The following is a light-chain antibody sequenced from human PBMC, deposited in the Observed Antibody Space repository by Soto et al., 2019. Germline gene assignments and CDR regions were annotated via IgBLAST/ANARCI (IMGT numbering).Light chain of an antibody. J-gene: IGKJ1*01. CDR3: QQYYSYPWT. V-gene: IGKV1-8*01. CDR1: QGISSY. Sequence: AIRMTQSPSSLSASTLERVTIXRRASQGISSYLAWYQQKPGKAPKLLIYDASTLQSGVPSRFSGSGSGTDFTLTISCLQSEDFATYYCQQYYSYPWTFGQGTKVDIK. CDR2: DAS.